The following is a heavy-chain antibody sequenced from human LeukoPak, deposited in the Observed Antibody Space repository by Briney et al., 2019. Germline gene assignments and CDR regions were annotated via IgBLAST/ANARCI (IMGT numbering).Heavy chain of an antibody. CDR2: INHSGGT. CDR1: AGSFNVYY. J-gene: IGHJ4*02. D-gene: IGHD5-18*01. V-gene: IGHV4-34*01. Sequence: SETLSLTCAVYAGSFNVYYWTWIRQSPAKGLEWIGEINHSGGTMYNPSLKSRVTMSVDTSKSQFSLKLTSVTAADTAVYYCTRRAYTYDSYFFDHWGLGTLVTVSS. CDR3: TRRAYTYDSYFFDH.